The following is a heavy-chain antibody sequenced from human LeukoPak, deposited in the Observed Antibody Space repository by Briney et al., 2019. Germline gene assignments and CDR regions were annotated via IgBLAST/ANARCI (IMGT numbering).Heavy chain of an antibody. D-gene: IGHD1-26*01. Sequence: PGGSLRLSCAASGFTFSTYAMTWVRQAPGKGLEWVSAISSSGGSTYYAGSVKGRFTISRDNSKNTLYLQMNSLRAEDTAIYYCAKDQWSSQRSYYSDYWGQGTLVTVSS. J-gene: IGHJ4*02. CDR3: AKDQWSSQRSYYSDY. CDR1: GFTFSTYA. V-gene: IGHV3-23*01. CDR2: ISSSGGST.